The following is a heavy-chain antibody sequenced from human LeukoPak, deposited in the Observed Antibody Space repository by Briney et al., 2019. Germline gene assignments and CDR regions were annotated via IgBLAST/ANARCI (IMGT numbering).Heavy chain of an antibody. CDR3: ARSVGSGYDQPSFDF. CDR1: GYIFPSYG. V-gene: IGHV1-18*01. CDR2: ISAYNGNT. Sequence: GASVRVSCKASGYIFPSYGLSWVRQAPGQGLEWMGWISAYNGNTKYAQNLQGRVTMTTDTSTSTAYMEVRSLKSDDTAVYYCARSVGSGYDQPSFDFWGQGTLVTVSS. D-gene: IGHD5-12*01. J-gene: IGHJ4*02.